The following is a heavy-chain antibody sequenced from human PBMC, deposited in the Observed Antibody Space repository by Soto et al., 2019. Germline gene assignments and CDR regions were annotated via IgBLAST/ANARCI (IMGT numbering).Heavy chain of an antibody. CDR3: ARGSTDSYPGSRIFDF. J-gene: IGHJ4*02. D-gene: IGHD3-10*01. CDR1: GLTFGSRA. V-gene: IGHV3-23*01. CDR2: ITDTGGDA. Sequence: PGGSLRLSCVASGLTFGSRAMSWVRQAPGEGLQWVSTITDTGGDAKYADSVRGRFVISRDNSKKILYLQMISLTAEDSAMYFCARGSTDSYPGSRIFDFWGRGTLVTVSS.